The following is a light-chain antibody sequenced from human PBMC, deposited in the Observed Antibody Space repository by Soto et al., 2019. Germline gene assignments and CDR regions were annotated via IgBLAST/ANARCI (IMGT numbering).Light chain of an antibody. V-gene: IGKV1-39*01. CDR2: TAS. CDR1: QSISSY. J-gene: IGKJ4*01. CDR3: QQSYSTPLT. Sequence: DIQMTQSPSALSASVGDRVTTTCRASQSISSYLNWYQQKPGKAPKFLIYTASSLQSGVPSRFSGSGSGTDFTLTISSLQPEDFATYYCQQSYSTPLTFGGGTKVDIK.